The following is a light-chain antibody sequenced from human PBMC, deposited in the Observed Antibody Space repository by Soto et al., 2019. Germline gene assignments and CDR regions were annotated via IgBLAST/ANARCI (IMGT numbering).Light chain of an antibody. J-gene: IGKJ1*01. V-gene: IGKV3-20*01. Sequence: EIVLTQSPGTLSLSPGERATLSCRASQTVRNTYLAWYQQKPGQAPRLLIYGASSRATGIPDRFSGSGSGTDFTLTISRLEPEDFAVYYCQQFRGLWTFGPGTKVEIK. CDR3: QQFRGLWT. CDR1: QTVRNTY. CDR2: GAS.